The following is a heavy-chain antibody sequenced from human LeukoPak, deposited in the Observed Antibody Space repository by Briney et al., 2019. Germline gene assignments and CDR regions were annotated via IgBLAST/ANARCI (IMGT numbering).Heavy chain of an antibody. Sequence: SETLSLTCTVSGGSISSYYWSWIRQPAGKGLEWIGRIYTSGSTNYNPSLKSRVTTSVDTSKNQFSLKLSSVTAADTAVYYCARIAAITMVRGDAFDIWGQGTMVTVSS. CDR1: GGSISSYY. J-gene: IGHJ3*02. V-gene: IGHV4-4*07. CDR3: ARIAAITMVRGDAFDI. CDR2: IYTSGST. D-gene: IGHD3-10*01.